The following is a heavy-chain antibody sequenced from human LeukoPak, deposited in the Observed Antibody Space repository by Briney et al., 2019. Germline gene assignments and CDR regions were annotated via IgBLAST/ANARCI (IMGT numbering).Heavy chain of an antibody. CDR1: GGSISSTSHY. V-gene: IGHV4-39*01. CDR3: ARHLMTNQYDSSVYYDY. CDR2: IYYSGIT. J-gene: IGHJ4*02. Sequence: PSETLSLTCNVSGGSISSTSHYWGWIRQPPGKGVEWVGSIYYSGITDYNPSLKSRVTMSVDTSKNQFSLKLSSVTAADTPVYYCARHLMTNQYDSSVYYDYWGQGPLVTVSS. D-gene: IGHD3-22*01.